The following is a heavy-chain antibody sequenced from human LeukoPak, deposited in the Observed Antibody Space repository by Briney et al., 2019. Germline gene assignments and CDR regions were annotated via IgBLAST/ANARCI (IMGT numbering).Heavy chain of an antibody. Sequence: PGGTQRLSCAASGFSFSNYGMNWARQAPGKGLEWVSGITGNGGTTYYADSVRGRFTIFRDNSKNTVYLQMNSLRAEDTAVYYCANDLGWIQLNLGRGQGTLVTVSS. CDR3: ANDLGWIQLNLG. J-gene: IGHJ4*02. D-gene: IGHD5-18*01. CDR2: ITGNGGTT. CDR1: GFSFSNYG. V-gene: IGHV3-23*01.